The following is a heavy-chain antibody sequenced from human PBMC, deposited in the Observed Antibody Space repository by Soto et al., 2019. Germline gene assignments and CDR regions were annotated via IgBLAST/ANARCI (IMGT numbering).Heavy chain of an antibody. Sequence: QVQLVESGGGVVQPGRSLRLSCAASGFTFSSYAMHWVRQAPGKGLEWVAVISYDGSNKYYADSVKGRFTISRDNSKNTLYLQMNSLRAEDTAVYYCAREPYSSSWPKFDYWGQSTLVTVSS. V-gene: IGHV3-30-3*01. D-gene: IGHD6-13*01. CDR3: AREPYSSSWPKFDY. CDR1: GFTFSSYA. CDR2: ISYDGSNK. J-gene: IGHJ4*02.